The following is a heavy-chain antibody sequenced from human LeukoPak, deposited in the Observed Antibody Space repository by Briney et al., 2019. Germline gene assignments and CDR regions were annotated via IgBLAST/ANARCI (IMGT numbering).Heavy chain of an antibody. CDR3: ARGGVLDDSIGY. D-gene: IGHD3-22*01. J-gene: IGHJ4*02. CDR1: GYTFANYA. Sequence: ASVKVSCKASGYTFANYAISWVRQAAGLGLEWMGWVSAYNDNTYYAQKLQGRVTMTTDTSTSTAYMELRSLRSDDTAVYYCARGGVLDDSIGYWGQGTLVTVSS. V-gene: IGHV1-18*01. CDR2: VSAYNDNT.